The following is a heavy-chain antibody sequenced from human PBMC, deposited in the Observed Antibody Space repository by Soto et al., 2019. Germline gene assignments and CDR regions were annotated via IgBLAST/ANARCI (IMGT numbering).Heavy chain of an antibody. CDR2: IYYSGST. CDR1: GGSISSGGYY. V-gene: IGHV4-31*03. Sequence: PSETLSLTCTVSGGSISSGGYYWSWIRQHPGKGLEWIGYIYYSGSTYYNPSLKSRVTISVDTSKNQFSLKLSSVTAADTAVYYCARDRLRGYSGSHYFDYWGQGTLVTVSS. CDR3: ARDRLRGYSGSHYFDY. D-gene: IGHD1-26*01. J-gene: IGHJ4*02.